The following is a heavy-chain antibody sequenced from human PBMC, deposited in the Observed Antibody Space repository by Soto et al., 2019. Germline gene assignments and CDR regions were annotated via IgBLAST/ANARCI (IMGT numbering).Heavy chain of an antibody. Sequence: SETLSLTCTVSGGSISSYYWSWIRQPPGKGLEWIGYIYYSGSTNYNPSLKSRVTISVDTSKNQFSLKLSSLPAADTAVYYCARDRVGDTYYDFWSGYYSTHYYYYGMDVWGQGTTVTVSS. V-gene: IGHV4-59*01. J-gene: IGHJ6*02. CDR3: ARDRVGDTYYDFWSGYYSTHYYYYGMDV. D-gene: IGHD3-3*01. CDR2: IYYSGST. CDR1: GGSISSYY.